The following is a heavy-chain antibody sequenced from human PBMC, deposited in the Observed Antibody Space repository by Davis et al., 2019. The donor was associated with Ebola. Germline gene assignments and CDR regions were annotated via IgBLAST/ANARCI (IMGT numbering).Heavy chain of an antibody. Sequence: GESLKISCAASGFTFSSYGMHWVRQAPGKGLEWVAFIRYDGSNKYYADSVKGRFTISRDNSKNTLYLQMNSLRAEDTAVYYCARGEDYFDYWGQGTLVTVSS. J-gene: IGHJ4*02. CDR1: GFTFSSYG. D-gene: IGHD1-26*01. CDR2: IRYDGSNK. V-gene: IGHV3-30*02. CDR3: ARGEDYFDY.